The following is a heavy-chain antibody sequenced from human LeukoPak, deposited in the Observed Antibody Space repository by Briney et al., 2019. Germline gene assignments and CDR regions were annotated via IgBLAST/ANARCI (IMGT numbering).Heavy chain of an antibody. CDR1: GFTFSSHW. J-gene: IGHJ5*01. CDR2: INTDGSTT. D-gene: IGHD3-22*01. Sequence: GGSLRLSCAASGFTFSSHWMHWVRQAPGKGLVWVSRINTDGSTTNYADSVKGRFTVSRDNAKNTLYLHINSLRAEDTAVFYCARDRGFLTFDSWGQGTLVTVSS. V-gene: IGHV3-74*01. CDR3: ARDRGFLTFDS.